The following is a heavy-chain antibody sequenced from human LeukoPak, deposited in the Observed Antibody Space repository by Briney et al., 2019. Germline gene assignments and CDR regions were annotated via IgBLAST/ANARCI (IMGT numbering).Heavy chain of an antibody. D-gene: IGHD5-24*01. J-gene: IGHJ4*02. Sequence: GESLKISCKGSGYTFTDYWIAWVRQMPGKGLEWMGIIYPGDYDTRYSPSFQGQVTISADKSINTAYLQWGSLKASDTAMYYCARHAVRDGYNRHNDYWGQGTLVTVSS. V-gene: IGHV5-51*01. CDR3: ARHAVRDGYNRHNDY. CDR1: GYTFTDYW. CDR2: IYPGDYDT.